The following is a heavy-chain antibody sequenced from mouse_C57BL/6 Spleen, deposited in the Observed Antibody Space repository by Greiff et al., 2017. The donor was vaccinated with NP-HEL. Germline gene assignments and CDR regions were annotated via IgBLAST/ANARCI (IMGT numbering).Heavy chain of an antibody. D-gene: IGHD2-2*01. J-gene: IGHJ4*01. V-gene: IGHV1-47*01. CDR2: FHPYNDDT. Sequence: VQLQQSGAELVKPGASVKMSCKASGYTFTTYPIEWMKQNHGKSLEWIGNFHPYNDDTKYNEKFKGKATLTVEKSSSKVYLELSRLTSDDSAVYCCALWLRRGDYAMDYWGQGTSVTVSS. CDR3: ALWLRRGDYAMDY. CDR1: GYTFTTYP.